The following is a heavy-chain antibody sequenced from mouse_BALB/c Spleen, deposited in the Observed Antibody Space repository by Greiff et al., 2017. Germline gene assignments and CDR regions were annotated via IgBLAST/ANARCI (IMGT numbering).Heavy chain of an antibody. CDR1: GYTFTDYN. CDR2: IYPYNGGT. J-gene: IGHJ3*01. CDR3: ARGDYGSSSWFAY. Sequence: VQLQQSGPELVKPGASVEISCKASGYTFTDYNMHWVKQSHGKSLEWIGYIYPYNGGTGYNQKFKSKATLTVDNSSSTAYMELRSLTSEDSAVYYCARGDYGSSSWFAYWGQGTLVTVSA. V-gene: IGHV1S29*02. D-gene: IGHD1-1*01.